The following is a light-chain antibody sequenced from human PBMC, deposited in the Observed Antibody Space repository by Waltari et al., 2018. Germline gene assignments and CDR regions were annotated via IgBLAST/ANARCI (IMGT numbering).Light chain of an antibody. CDR3: QTWGTGIVV. CDR2: VDIDGSH. J-gene: IGLJ2*01. Sequence: QLELTQSPSASASLGASVKLTCTLSSGHGRYAIAWHQQQPGRGPRYLMNVDIDGSHPKGDGIPDRFSGSSSGAERSLTISSLQSEDEADYYCQTWGTGIVVFGGGTKLTVL. V-gene: IGLV4-69*01. CDR1: SGHGRYA.